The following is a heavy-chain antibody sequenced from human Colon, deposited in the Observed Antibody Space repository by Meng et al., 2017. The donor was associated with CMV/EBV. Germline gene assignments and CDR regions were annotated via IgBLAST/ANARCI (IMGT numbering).Heavy chain of an antibody. CDR3: ATDYGDYYFDR. D-gene: IGHD4-17*01. J-gene: IGHJ4*02. Sequence: QLQMQESGPGLVKPSETPSLTCTVSGGSISSSTYYWGWIRQTPGKGLGWIGNIYYSGYTYYNPSLKSRLTISVDTSKNQFSLKLTSVTAADTTVYYCATDYGDYYFDRWGQGTLVTVSS. CDR1: GGSISSSTYY. V-gene: IGHV4-39*07. CDR2: IYYSGYT.